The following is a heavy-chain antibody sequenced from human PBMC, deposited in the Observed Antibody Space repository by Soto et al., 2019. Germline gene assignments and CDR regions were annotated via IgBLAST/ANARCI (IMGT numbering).Heavy chain of an antibody. D-gene: IGHD2-8*01. CDR2: INPTTGGT. CDR3: ARASGGPLTVYAPLGF. CDR1: GYSLTDYY. Sequence: ASVKVSCKASGYSLTDYYLHWVRQAPGQGLEWMGWINPTTGGTTYAQKFEGRVTMARDRSVNTAYMELSRLRSDDTALYFCARASGGPLTVYAPLGFWGQGSLVTVSS. J-gene: IGHJ4*02. V-gene: IGHV1-2*02.